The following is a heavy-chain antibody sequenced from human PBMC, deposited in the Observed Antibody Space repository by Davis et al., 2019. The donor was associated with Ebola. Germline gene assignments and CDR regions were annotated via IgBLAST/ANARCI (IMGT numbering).Heavy chain of an antibody. CDR1: GGSFSGYY. CDR3: ASAAGGY. Sequence: PGGSLRLSCAVYGGSFSGYYWSWIRQPPGKGLEWIGEINHSGSTNYNPSLKSRVTISVDTSKNQFSLKLSSVTAADTAVYYCASAAGGYWGQGTLVTVSS. D-gene: IGHD3-10*01. CDR2: INHSGST. V-gene: IGHV4-34*01. J-gene: IGHJ4*02.